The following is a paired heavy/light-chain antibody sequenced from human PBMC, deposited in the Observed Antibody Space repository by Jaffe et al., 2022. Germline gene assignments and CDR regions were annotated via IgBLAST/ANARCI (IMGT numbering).Heavy chain of an antibody. D-gene: IGHD2-2*01. CDR3: ARADVVVPAVLFHYYYYMDV. CDR1: GGTFSSYA. Sequence: QVQLVQSGAEVKKPGSSVKVSCKASGGTFSSYAISWVRQAPGQGLEWMGGIIPIFGTANYAQKFQGRVTITADESTSTAYMELSSLRSEDTAVYYCARADVVVPAVLFHYYYYMDVWGKGTTVTVSS. J-gene: IGHJ6*03. V-gene: IGHV1-69*01. CDR2: IIPIFGTA.
Light chain of an antibody. CDR3: QQYNSYPPT. CDR2: AAS. J-gene: IGKJ3*01. Sequence: DIQMTQSPSSLSASVGDRVTITCRASQGISNYLAWFQQKPGKAPKSLIYAASSLQSGVPSKFSGSGSGTDFTLTISSLQPEDFATYYCQQYNSYPPTFGPGTKVDIK. V-gene: IGKV1-16*02. CDR1: QGISNY.